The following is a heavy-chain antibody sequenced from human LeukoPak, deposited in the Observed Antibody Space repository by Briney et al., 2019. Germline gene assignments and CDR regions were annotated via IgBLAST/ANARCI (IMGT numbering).Heavy chain of an antibody. CDR2: LKSKTDGGAT. CDR3: STWTDLYDY. J-gene: IGHJ4*02. CDR1: EFTFSKAW. D-gene: IGHD3/OR15-3a*01. V-gene: IGHV3-15*01. Sequence: GGSLRLSCAASEFTFSKAWMSWVRQAPGKGLEWVGRLKSKTDGGATDYAAPVKGRFIISRDDSRDTLYLQMNSLRIEDTAVYYCSTWTDLYDYWGQGTLVTVSS.